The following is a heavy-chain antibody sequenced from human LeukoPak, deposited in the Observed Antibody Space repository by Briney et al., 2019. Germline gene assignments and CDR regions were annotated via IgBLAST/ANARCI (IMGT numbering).Heavy chain of an antibody. CDR3: ANDQSSGSYLSGDY. J-gene: IGHJ4*02. Sequence: GGSLRLSCAASGFTFSSYGMHWVRQAPGKGLEWVAFIRYDGSNKYYADSVKGRFTISRDNSKNTLYLQMNSLRAEDTAVYYCANDQSSGSYLSGDYWGQGTLVTVSS. V-gene: IGHV3-30*02. D-gene: IGHD1-26*01. CDR1: GFTFSSYG. CDR2: IRYDGSNK.